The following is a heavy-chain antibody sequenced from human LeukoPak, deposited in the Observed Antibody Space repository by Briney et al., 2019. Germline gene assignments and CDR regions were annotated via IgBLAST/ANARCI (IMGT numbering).Heavy chain of an antibody. D-gene: IGHD6-13*01. J-gene: IGHJ6*02. CDR1: GRSINSYY. CDR3: ARDLGYSSSYYYGMDV. V-gene: IGHV4-59*01. Sequence: KSSETLSLTCTVSGRSINSYYWSWIRQPPGKGLEWIGYIYYSGSTNYTPSLNSRVTISVDTSKIQFSLKLRSVTAADTAVYYCARDLGYSSSYYYGMDVWGQGTTVTVSS. CDR2: IYYSGST.